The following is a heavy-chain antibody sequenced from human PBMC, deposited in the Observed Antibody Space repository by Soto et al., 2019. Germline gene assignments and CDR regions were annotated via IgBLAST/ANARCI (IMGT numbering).Heavy chain of an antibody. CDR3: ARDYGPGAFDI. V-gene: IGHV1-46*03. D-gene: IGHD3-16*01. CDR1: GYTFTSYY. CDR2: INPSGGST. Sequence: GASLKVSCKASGYTFTSYYMHWVLQAPGQGLEWMGIINPSGGSTSYAQKFQGRVTMTRDTSTSTVYMELSSLRSEDTAVYYCARDYGPGAFDIWGQGTMVTVS. J-gene: IGHJ3*02.